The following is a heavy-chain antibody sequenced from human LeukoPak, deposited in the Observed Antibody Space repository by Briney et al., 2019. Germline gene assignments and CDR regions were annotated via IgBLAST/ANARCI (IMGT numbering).Heavy chain of an antibody. CDR2: ISYDGSNK. Sequence: PGRSLRLSCAASGFTFSSYGMHWVRQAPGKGLEWVAVISYDGSNKYYADSVKGRFTISRDNSKNTLYLQMNSLRAEDTAVYYRAKDQFSHWGQGTLVTVSS. CDR3: AKDQFSH. CDR1: GFTFSSYG. V-gene: IGHV3-30*18. J-gene: IGHJ4*02.